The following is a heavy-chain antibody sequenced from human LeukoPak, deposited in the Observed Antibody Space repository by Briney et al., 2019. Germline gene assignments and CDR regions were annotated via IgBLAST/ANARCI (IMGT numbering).Heavy chain of an antibody. CDR1: GGSISSSSYY. V-gene: IGHV4-39*07. J-gene: IGHJ4*02. D-gene: IGHD4-17*01. CDR3: ARVPTVTFFDY. Sequence: PAETLSLTCTVSGGSISSSSYYWGWILQPPGKGLEWIGSIYYSGSTYYNPSLKSRVTISVDTSKNQFSLKLSSVAAADTAVYYCARVPTVTFFDYWGQGTLVTVSS. CDR2: IYYSGST.